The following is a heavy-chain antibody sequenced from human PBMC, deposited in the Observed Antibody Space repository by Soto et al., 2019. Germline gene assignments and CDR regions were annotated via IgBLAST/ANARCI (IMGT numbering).Heavy chain of an antibody. D-gene: IGHD3-22*01. V-gene: IGHV3-30*18. Sequence: GGSLRLSCSTSGFGLSNNGMQWVRQAPGKGLEWVAVISYDGNNKYYADSVKGRFTISRDNSKNTVYLEMNNLRAEDTAMYYCAKGGSGNYLTYYYYYGMDVWGQGTTVTVSS. J-gene: IGHJ6*02. CDR3: AKGGSGNYLTYYYYYGMDV. CDR1: GFGLSNNG. CDR2: ISYDGNNK.